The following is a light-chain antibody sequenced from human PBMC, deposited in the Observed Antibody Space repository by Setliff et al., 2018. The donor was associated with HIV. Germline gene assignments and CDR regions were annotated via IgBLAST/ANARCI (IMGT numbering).Light chain of an antibody. CDR3: QQYGSSPWT. V-gene: IGKV3-20*01. Sequence: EIVLTQSPDTLSLSPGERATLSCRASQSVSSSYLAWYQQKPDQAPRLLIYGASSRATGIPDRFSGSGSGTDFTLTISRLEPEDFAVYYCQQYGSSPWTFGQGTKVDIK. CDR1: QSVSSSY. CDR2: GAS. J-gene: IGKJ1*01.